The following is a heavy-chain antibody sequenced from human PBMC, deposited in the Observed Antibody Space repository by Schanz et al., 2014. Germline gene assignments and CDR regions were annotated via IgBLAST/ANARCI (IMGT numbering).Heavy chain of an antibody. D-gene: IGHD5-12*01. CDR2: IKQDESER. CDR1: GFTFSTYW. Sequence: VQLVESGGSVVQPGRSLRLSCAASGFTFSTYWMSWVRQAPGKGLEWVANIKQDESERSYVDSVKGRFTLSRDNAKNSMYLQMNSLRVEDTAVYYCARDPNSVNEIDYWGQGTLVTVSS. CDR3: ARDPNSVNEIDY. J-gene: IGHJ4*02. V-gene: IGHV3-7*03.